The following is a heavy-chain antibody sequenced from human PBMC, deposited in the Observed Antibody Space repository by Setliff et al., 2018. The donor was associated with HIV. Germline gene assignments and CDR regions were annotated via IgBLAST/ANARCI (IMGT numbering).Heavy chain of an antibody. CDR2: ITDRGDKT. V-gene: IGHV3-23*01. CDR1: GFTFSSYV. Sequence: GSLRLSCAASGFTFSSYVMNWVRQAPGKGLEWVSGITDRGDKTYYADSVKGRFTISRDNSNNTLYLQMHGLRADDTAVYYCARDSSSWSWAEYFQFWGQGTPVTVS. D-gene: IGHD6-13*01. J-gene: IGHJ1*01. CDR3: ARDSSSWSWAEYFQF.